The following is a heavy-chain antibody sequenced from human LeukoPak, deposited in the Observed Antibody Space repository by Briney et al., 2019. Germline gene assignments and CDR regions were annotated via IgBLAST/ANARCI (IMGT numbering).Heavy chain of an antibody. V-gene: IGHV3-11*06. CDR1: GFTFSDYY. Sequence: KSGGSLRLSCAASGFTFSDYYMSWIRQAPGKGLEWVSYISSGSRYIDYADSVKGRFTISRDNSKNTLYLQMNSLRAEDTAVYYCARNGNLRSGYSPYWGQGTLVTVSS. D-gene: IGHD3-22*01. CDR2: ISSGSRYI. CDR3: ARNGNLRSGYSPY. J-gene: IGHJ4*02.